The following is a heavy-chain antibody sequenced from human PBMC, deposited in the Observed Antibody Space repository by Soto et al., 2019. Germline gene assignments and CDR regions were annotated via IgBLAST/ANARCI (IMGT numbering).Heavy chain of an antibody. D-gene: IGHD3-3*01. V-gene: IGHV1-8*01. CDR1: GYTFTSYD. J-gene: IGHJ5*02. CDR3: ARGPYYDFWSGYSNWFDP. Sequence: ASVKVSCKASGYTFTSYDINWVRQATGQGLKWMGWMNPNSGNTGYAQKFQGRVTMTRNTSISTAYMELSSLRSEDTAVYYCARGPYYDFWSGYSNWFDPWGQGTLVTVSS. CDR2: MNPNSGNT.